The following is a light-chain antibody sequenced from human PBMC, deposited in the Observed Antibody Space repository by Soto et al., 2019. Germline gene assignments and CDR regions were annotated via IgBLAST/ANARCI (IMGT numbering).Light chain of an antibody. CDR2: AAS. CDR1: QSVSVNS. Sequence: EIVLTQSPGTLSLSPGERATLSCRASQSVSVNSLAWYQQKGGQAPRLLIYAASTRATGVPDRFSGTGSGTDFALTISRLETDDFAVYYCQHYYTSYTTFGQGTKVDIK. CDR3: QHYYTSYTT. J-gene: IGKJ1*01. V-gene: IGKV3-20*01.